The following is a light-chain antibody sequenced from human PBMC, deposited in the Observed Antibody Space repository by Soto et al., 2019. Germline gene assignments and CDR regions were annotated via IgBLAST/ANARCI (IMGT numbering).Light chain of an antibody. CDR2: DVS. J-gene: IGLJ1*01. CDR3: NSYTSRSSSTYV. Sequence: SVVTQPASLSGSPGQSITISCTGTSSDVGGYNYVSWYQQYPGKAPKLMIYDVSNRPSGVSNRFSGSKSGNTASLTISGLQAEDEADYYCNSYTSRSSSTYVFGTGTKVTVL. CDR1: SSDVGGYNY. V-gene: IGLV2-14*01.